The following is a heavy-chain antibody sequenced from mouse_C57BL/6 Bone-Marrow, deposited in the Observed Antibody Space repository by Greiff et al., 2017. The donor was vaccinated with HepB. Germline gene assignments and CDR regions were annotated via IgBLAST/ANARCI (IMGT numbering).Heavy chain of an antibody. CDR2: IDPSDSYT. J-gene: IGHJ4*01. CDR3: AREGRGDAMDY. Sequence: VQLQQSGAELVMPGASVKLSCKASGYTFTSYWMHWVKQRPGQGLEWIGEIDPSDSYTNYNQKFKGKSTLTVDKSSSTAYMQLSSLTSEDSAVYYGAREGRGDAMDYWGQGTSVTVSA. D-gene: IGHD3-3*01. V-gene: IGHV1-69*01. CDR1: GYTFTSYW.